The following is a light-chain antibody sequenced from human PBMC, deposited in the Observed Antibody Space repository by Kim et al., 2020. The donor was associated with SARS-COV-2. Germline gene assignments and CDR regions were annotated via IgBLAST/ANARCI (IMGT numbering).Light chain of an antibody. CDR1: QSVSSS. J-gene: IGKJ1*01. CDR3: QQYNNWPPWT. CDR2: GAS. V-gene: IGKV3-15*01. Sequence: EIVMTQSPATLSVSPGERATLSCRASQSVSSSLAWYQQRPGQAPRLLIYGASTRASGTPARFSGSGSGTEFTLTINSLQSEDFAVYYCQQYNNWPPWTFGQGTKVDIK.